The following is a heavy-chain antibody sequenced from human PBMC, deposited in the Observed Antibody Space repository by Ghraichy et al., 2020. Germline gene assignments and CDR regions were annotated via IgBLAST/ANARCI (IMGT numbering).Heavy chain of an antibody. CDR1: GSTVTAYD. Sequence: ASVKVSCKASGSTVTAYDIHWERQAPGQGLEWMGRINPNTADTKYAQKFQGRVTMTRDTSIDTAYMDLSSLRSDDTAVYYCARDFFSSITSPNYYYGMDLWGQGTAFIVSS. CDR3: ARDFFSSITSPNYYYGMDL. D-gene: IGHD1-14*01. J-gene: IGHJ6*02. CDR2: INPNTADT. V-gene: IGHV1-2*06.